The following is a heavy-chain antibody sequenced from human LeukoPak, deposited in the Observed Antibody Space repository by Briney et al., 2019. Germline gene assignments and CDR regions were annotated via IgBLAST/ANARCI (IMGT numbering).Heavy chain of an antibody. CDR1: GYTFTDYI. CDR2: ISAYTDNT. CDR3: ARGGGAMVRGVIDYYYYMDV. Sequence: ASVKVSCKASGYTFTDYIISWVRQAPGQGLEWMGWISAYTDNTNYAQKFQGRVTMTRNTSISTAYMELSSLRSEDTAVYYCARGGGAMVRGVIDYYYYMDVWGKGTTVTISS. D-gene: IGHD3-10*01. J-gene: IGHJ6*03. V-gene: IGHV1-18*01.